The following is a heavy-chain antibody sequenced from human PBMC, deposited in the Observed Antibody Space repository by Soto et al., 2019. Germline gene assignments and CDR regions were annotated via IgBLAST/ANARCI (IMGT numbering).Heavy chain of an antibody. CDR1: GGSISSGGYS. CDR3: ATQEVGGSYVYTFDP. CDR2: IYYSGST. Sequence: SETLSLTCAVSGGSISSGGYSWSWIRQPPGKGLEWIGSIYYSGSTYYNTSLKSRVTISVDTSKNQFSLKLSSVTAADTAVYYCATQEVGGSYVYTFDPWGQGTLVTVSS. V-gene: IGHV4-30-2*03. D-gene: IGHD1-26*01. J-gene: IGHJ5*02.